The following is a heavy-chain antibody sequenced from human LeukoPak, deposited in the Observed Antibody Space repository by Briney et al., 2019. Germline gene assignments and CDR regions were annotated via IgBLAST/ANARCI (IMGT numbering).Heavy chain of an antibody. CDR3: AREVVTALGGFDP. J-gene: IGHJ5*02. V-gene: IGHV4-31*03. CDR2: IYYSGST. CDR1: GGSISSGGYY. Sequence: SETLSLTCTVSGGSISSGGYYWSWIRQHPGKGLEWIGYIYYSGSTCYNPSLKSRVTISVDTSKNQFSLKLSSVTAADTAVYYCAREVVTALGGFDPWGQGTLVTVSS. D-gene: IGHD4-23*01.